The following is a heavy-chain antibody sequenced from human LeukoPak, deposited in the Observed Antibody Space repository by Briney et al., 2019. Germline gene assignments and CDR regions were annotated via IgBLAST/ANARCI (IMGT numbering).Heavy chain of an antibody. CDR3: ARAGITIFGVVTVRFDY. V-gene: IGHV1-3*01. Sequence: KFQGRVTITRGTSASTAYMELSSLRSEDTAVYYCARAGITIFGVVTVRFDYWGQGTLVTVSS. D-gene: IGHD3-3*01. J-gene: IGHJ4*02.